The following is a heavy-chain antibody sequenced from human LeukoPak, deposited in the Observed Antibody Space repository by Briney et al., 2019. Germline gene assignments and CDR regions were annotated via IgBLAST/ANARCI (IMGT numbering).Heavy chain of an antibody. CDR3: ARGPSYCGGDCYWYFDL. J-gene: IGHJ2*01. D-gene: IGHD2-21*02. CDR2: INPNSGGT. Sequence: ASVKVSCTASGYTFTGYYMHWVRQAPGQGLEWMGWINPNSGGTNYAQKFQGRVTMTRDTSISTAYMELSRLRSDDTAVYYCARGPSYCGGDCYWYFDLWGRGTLVTVSS. CDR1: GYTFTGYY. V-gene: IGHV1-2*02.